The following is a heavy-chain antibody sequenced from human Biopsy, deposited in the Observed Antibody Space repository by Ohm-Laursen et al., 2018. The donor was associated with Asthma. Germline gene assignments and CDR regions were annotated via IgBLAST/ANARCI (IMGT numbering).Heavy chain of an antibody. CDR2: ISTIFGSI. Sequence: SVKVSCKSSGGTLNNYAINWVRQAPGQGLEWMGGISTIFGSIKYAQKFQDRVTISADVFRNTVHLELSSLRSEDTAVLYCAKARCYYFYCDMEVWGQGTTVTVSS. D-gene: IGHD3-3*01. J-gene: IGHJ6*02. CDR1: GGTLNNYA. V-gene: IGHV1-69*13. CDR3: AKARCYYFYCDMEV.